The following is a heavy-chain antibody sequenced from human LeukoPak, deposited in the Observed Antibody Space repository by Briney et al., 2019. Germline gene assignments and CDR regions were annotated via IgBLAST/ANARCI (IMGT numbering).Heavy chain of an antibody. CDR1: GDSISSYY. J-gene: IGHJ4*02. CDR3: ARVSMPGYYFDY. Sequence: SETLSLTCTVSGDSISSYYWNWIRQPPGKGLEWIGDIYYSGSTNYNPSLKSRATISVDTSKNQFSLKLRSVTAADTAVCYCARVSMPGYYFDYWGQGTLVTVSS. CDR2: IYYSGST. V-gene: IGHV4-59*01. D-gene: IGHD2/OR15-2a*01.